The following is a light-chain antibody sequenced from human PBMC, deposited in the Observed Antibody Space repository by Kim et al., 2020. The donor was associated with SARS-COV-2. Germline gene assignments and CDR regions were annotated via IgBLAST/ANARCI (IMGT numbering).Light chain of an antibody. Sequence: AALISCRSGQSLLSRKGDNYLDWYLQKPGQSPQLRIYMGSNRAAGVPDRFSGSGSGTDFTLKISRLEAEDVGVYYCMQGIETPLTFGGGTKVDIK. CDR2: MGS. CDR1: QSLLSRKGDNY. V-gene: IGKV2-28*01. CDR3: MQGIETPLT. J-gene: IGKJ4*01.